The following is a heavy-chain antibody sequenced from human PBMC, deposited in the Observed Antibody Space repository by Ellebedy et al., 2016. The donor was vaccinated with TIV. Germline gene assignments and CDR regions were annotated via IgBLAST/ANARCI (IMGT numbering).Heavy chain of an antibody. CDR2: INPKSGDT. CDR1: GYTFTGSDYY. D-gene: IGHD2-21*01. V-gene: IGHV1-2*02. Sequence: ASVKVSCXASGYTFTGSDYYMHWVRQAPGQGLEWMGWINPKSGDTNYARKFQGRVTMTRDTSIGTAYMELRRLRSDDTAVFYCARGFVWFSYAFDIWGQGTMVTVSS. J-gene: IGHJ3*02. CDR3: ARGFVWFSYAFDI.